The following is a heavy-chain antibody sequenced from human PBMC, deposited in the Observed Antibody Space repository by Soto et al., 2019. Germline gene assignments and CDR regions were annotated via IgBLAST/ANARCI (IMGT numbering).Heavy chain of an antibody. D-gene: IGHD1-7*01. V-gene: IGHV1-2*02. J-gene: IGHJ4*02. CDR2: SNPNSCGT. CDR3: ESNNWKYDRSFNFDF. CDR1: GYTFTGYY. Sequence: SVKVSCKASGYTFTGYYMHWVRQAPGQGLEGMGWSNPNSCGTNDAQKFQGGATMNRDRYINTADMYLSKLRADDTAVYYCESNNWKYDRSFNFDFWGQGTLVTVSS.